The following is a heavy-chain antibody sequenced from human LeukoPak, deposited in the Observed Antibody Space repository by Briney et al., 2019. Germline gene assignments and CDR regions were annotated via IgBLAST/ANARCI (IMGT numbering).Heavy chain of an antibody. CDR3: AGGAKFRSYGSGTYYTSLPFDP. Sequence: ASVKGSCKASGYTSTSYTTHWVRHAPGQRLGWMGWLTTGNGETKYTQESQGRVTITRDTSGGTAYMELTSLRSEDMAMYYCAGGAKFRSYGSGTYYTSLPFDPWGQGTLVTVSS. CDR2: LTTGNGET. J-gene: IGHJ5*02. D-gene: IGHD3-10*01. V-gene: IGHV1-3*03. CDR1: GYTSTSYT.